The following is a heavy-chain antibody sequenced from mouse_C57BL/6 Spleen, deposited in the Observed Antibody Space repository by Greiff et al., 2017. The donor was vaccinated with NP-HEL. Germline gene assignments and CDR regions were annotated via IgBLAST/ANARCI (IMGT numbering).Heavy chain of an antibody. CDR2: IYPRSGNT. CDR3: ARGGAYYSNYVDFDY. CDR1: GYTFTSYG. V-gene: IGHV1-81*01. D-gene: IGHD2-5*01. J-gene: IGHJ2*01. Sequence: VQLQQSGAELARPGASVKLSCKASGYTFTSYGISWVKQRTGQGLEWIGEIYPRSGNTYYNEKFKGKATLTADKSSSTAYMELRSLTSEDSAVYFCARGGAYYSNYVDFDYWGQGTTLTVSS.